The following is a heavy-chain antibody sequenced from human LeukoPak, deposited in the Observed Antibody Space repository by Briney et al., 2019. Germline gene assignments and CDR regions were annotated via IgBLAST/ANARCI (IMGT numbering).Heavy chain of an antibody. J-gene: IGHJ4*02. Sequence: ASVKVSCKVSGYTLTELSMHWVRQAPGKGLEWMGGFDPEDGETIYAQKFQGRATMTVDTSTDTAYMELSSLRSEDTAVYYCATGGGFGERFDYWGQGTLVTVSS. V-gene: IGHV1-24*01. CDR2: FDPEDGET. CDR3: ATGGGFGERFDY. CDR1: GYTLTELS. D-gene: IGHD3-10*01.